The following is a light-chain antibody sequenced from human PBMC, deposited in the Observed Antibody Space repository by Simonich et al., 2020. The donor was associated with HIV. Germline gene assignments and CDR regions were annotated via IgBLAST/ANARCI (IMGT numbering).Light chain of an antibody. V-gene: IGKV1-12*01. CDR1: QAIITW. CDR2: AAS. Sequence: DIQMTQSPSSGSASVGDRVTITFRASQAIITWLAWYQQKPGKAPKLLMSAASSLQSGVPSRFSGSGSGTNFTLTISSLQPEDFAIYYCQQANSLPYTFGQGTKLEIK. CDR3: QQANSLPYT. J-gene: IGKJ2*01.